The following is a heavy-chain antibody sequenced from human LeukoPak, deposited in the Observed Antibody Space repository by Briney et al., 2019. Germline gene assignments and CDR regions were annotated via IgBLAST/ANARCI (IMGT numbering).Heavy chain of an antibody. D-gene: IGHD3-3*02. Sequence: ASVKVSCKASGYTFTGYYMHWVRQAPGQGLEWMGWINPNSGGTNYAQKFQGRVTMTRDTSISTAYMELSRLRSDDTAVYYCARIPALAYYYYGMDVWGQGTTVTVSS. J-gene: IGHJ6*02. CDR3: ARIPALAYYYYGMDV. CDR1: GYTFTGYY. V-gene: IGHV1-2*02. CDR2: INPNSGGT.